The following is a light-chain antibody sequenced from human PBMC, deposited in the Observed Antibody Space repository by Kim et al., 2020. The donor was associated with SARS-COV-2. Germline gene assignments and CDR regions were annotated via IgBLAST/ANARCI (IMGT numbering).Light chain of an antibody. CDR2: GAS. J-gene: IGKJ4*02. V-gene: IGKV3-15*01. CDR3: QQCYLWPRT. CDR1: QRINNN. Sequence: EIVMTQSPAALSVSPGEGVTLSCRASQRINNNLAWYHQKPGQAPRLVIYGASTRANGIPARFSGSGSGTEFTLTISSLQPEDSAVYYCQQCYLWPRTFGVATNVDIK.